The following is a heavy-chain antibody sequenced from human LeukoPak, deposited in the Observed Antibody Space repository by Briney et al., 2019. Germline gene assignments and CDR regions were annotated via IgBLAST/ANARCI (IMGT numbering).Heavy chain of an antibody. Sequence: PSETLSLTCTVSGGSISSYYWSWIRQPPGKGLEWIGYIYYSGSTNYNPSLKSRVSISVDTSKNQFSLKLRSVTAADTAVYFCARAATVAAYRELDYWGQGTLVTVSS. CDR1: GGSISSYY. V-gene: IGHV4-59*01. CDR3: ARAATVAAYRELDY. J-gene: IGHJ4*02. CDR2: IYYSGST. D-gene: IGHD2-15*01.